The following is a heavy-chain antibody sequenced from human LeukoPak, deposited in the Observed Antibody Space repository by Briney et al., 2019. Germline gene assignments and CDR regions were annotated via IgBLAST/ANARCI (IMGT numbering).Heavy chain of an antibody. D-gene: IGHD3-22*01. Sequence: PSETLSLTCTVSGGSFSSGSYYWSWIRQPPGKGLEWIGYIYYSGGTNYNPSLKSRVTISVDTSKNQFSLKLSSVTAADTAVYYCARDRWYYDSSGYYNAFDIWGQGTMVTVSS. CDR1: GGSFSSGSYY. V-gene: IGHV4-61*01. J-gene: IGHJ3*02. CDR3: ARDRWYYDSSGYYNAFDI. CDR2: IYYSGGT.